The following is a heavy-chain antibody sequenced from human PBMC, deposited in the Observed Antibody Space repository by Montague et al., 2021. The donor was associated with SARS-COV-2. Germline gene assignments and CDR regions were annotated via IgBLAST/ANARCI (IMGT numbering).Heavy chain of an antibody. V-gene: IGHV4-61*02. CDR1: GGSISSGSYY. CDR3: IRGLASVDS. CDR2: VYASGIT. J-gene: IGHJ5*01. Sequence: TLSLTCTVSGGSISSGSYYWSCIPQPTGKGLEWIGCVYASGITNYNPSLKSRVTISLDTSKNQFSMRLSSVTAADTARYYCIRGLASVDSWGQGTLVTVSS.